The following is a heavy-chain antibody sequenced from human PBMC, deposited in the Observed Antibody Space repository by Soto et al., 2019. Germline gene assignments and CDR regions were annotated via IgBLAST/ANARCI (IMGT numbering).Heavy chain of an antibody. Sequence: PGKGLEWATTISAGGSSTYYADSVKGRFTISRDNSKNTLYLQMNSLRPEDTAVYYCAKEGALGLYYFDYWGQGTLVTVSS. CDR3: AKEGALGLYYFDY. CDR2: ISAGGSST. J-gene: IGHJ4*02. V-gene: IGHV3-23*01. D-gene: IGHD3-10*01.